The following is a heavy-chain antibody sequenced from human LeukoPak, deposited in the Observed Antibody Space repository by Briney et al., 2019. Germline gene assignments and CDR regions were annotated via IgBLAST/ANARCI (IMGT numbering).Heavy chain of an antibody. J-gene: IGHJ4*02. D-gene: IGHD4-17*01. CDR1: GFTFSGSA. Sequence: GALRLSCAASGFTFSGSAMHWVRQASGKGLEWVGRIRSKANSYATTYAASVKGRFTISRDDSKNTAYLQMNGLKTEDTAVYYCTSGLSVLRSNNTPVDYWGQGTLVTVSS. V-gene: IGHV3-73*01. CDR3: TSGLSVLRSNNTPVDY. CDR2: IRSKANSYAT.